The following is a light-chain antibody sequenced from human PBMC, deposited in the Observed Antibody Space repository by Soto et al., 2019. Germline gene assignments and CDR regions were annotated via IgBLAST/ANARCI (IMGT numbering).Light chain of an antibody. V-gene: IGLV2-14*01. CDR1: SSDVGGYNY. CDR2: EVS. J-gene: IGLJ1*01. Sequence: QSSLTQPASVSGSPGQSITISCTGTSSDVGGYNYVSWYQQQSGKAPKLMIHEVSNRPSGVSNRFSGSKSGNTASLTISGLQAEDEADYYCSSYTSSSAYVFGIGTKVNVL. CDR3: SSYTSSSAYV.